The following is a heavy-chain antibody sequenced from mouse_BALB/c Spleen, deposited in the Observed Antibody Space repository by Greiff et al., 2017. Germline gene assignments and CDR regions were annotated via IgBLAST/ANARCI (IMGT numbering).Heavy chain of an antibody. Sequence: EVQRVESGGDLVKPGGSLKLSCAASGFTFSSYGMSWVRQTPDKRLEWVATISSGGSYTYYPDSVKGRFTISRDNAKNTLYLQMSSLKSEDTAMYYCARLRGMVTTNYAMDYWGQGTSVTVSS. J-gene: IGHJ4*01. V-gene: IGHV5-6*01. CDR1: GFTFSSYG. D-gene: IGHD2-10*02. CDR2: ISSGGSYT. CDR3: ARLRGMVTTNYAMDY.